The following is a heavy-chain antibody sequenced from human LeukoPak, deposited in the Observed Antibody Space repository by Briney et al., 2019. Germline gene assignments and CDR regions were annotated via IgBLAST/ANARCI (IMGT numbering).Heavy chain of an antibody. Sequence: PAETLSLTCTVSGGSLSRYYWSWIRQPPGKGLEWIGYLYYSGSTNFNPSLKSRVTISVDTSKNQFSLKLSSVTVAYTTVYCCARDSDGSSCPDYWGQGTLVTVSS. J-gene: IGHJ4*02. V-gene: IGHV4-59*01. CDR1: GGSLSRYY. CDR2: LYYSGST. CDR3: ARDSDGSSCPDY. D-gene: IGHD6-13*01.